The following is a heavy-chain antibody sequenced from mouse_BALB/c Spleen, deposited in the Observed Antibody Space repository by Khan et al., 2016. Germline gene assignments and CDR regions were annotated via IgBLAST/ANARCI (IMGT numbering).Heavy chain of an antibody. V-gene: IGHV3-2*02. CDR3: ARSYYGSKDAMDY. J-gene: IGHJ4*01. Sequence: VQLKESGPGLVKPSQSLSLTCTVTGYSITSDYAWNWIRQFPGNKLEWMGYISYSGSTSYNPSLKSRISITRDTSNNQFFLQLNSVTSEDTATXYCARSYYGSKDAMDYWGQGTSVTVSS. D-gene: IGHD1-1*01. CDR1: GYSITSDYA. CDR2: ISYSGST.